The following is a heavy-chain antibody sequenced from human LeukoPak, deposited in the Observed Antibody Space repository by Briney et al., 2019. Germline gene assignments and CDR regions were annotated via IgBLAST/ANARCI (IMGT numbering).Heavy chain of an antibody. J-gene: IGHJ4*02. Sequence: PSETLSLTCAVYGGSLSNYHWIWIRQPPGKGLEWIGEINHSGRTHYNPSLKSRVTISIDTSKNQFSLKLSSVTAADTAVYYCAIEAIVGAPRGDYWGQGTLVTVSS. CDR2: INHSGRT. V-gene: IGHV4-34*01. CDR1: GGSLSNYH. CDR3: AIEAIVGAPRGDY. D-gene: IGHD1-26*01.